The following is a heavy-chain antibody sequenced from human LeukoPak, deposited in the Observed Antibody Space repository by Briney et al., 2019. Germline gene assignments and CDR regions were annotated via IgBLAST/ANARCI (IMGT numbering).Heavy chain of an antibody. V-gene: IGHV3-33*01. J-gene: IGHJ5*02. CDR2: IWNDGSNK. CDR1: GSTFSTYG. Sequence: GGSLRLSCAAPGSTFSTYGMHWVRQAPGKGLEWVAFIWNDGSNKYYVESVKGRFTISRDNSKNTLYLQMNSLRAEDTAVYYCARDLMYSNTWRFDPWGQGTLVTVSS. CDR3: ARDLMYSNTWRFDP. D-gene: IGHD6-13*01.